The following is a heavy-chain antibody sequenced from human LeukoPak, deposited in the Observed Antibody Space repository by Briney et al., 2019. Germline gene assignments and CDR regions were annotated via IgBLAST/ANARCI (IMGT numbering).Heavy chain of an antibody. CDR1: GYKFTSYW. V-gene: IGHV5-51*01. D-gene: IGHD4-17*01. CDR2: IYPAGSDT. CDR3: VRQLNDDYGGY. Sequence: GESLKISCKGCGYKFTSYWIGWVRQMPGKGLEWMGIIYPAGSDTRYSPSFQGQVTISADKSISTAYLQWSSLKASDTAMYYCVRQLNDDYGGYWGQGTLVTVSS. J-gene: IGHJ4*02.